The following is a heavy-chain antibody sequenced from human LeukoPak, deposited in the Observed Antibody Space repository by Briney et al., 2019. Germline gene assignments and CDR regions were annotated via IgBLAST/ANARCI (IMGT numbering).Heavy chain of an antibody. D-gene: IGHD4-17*01. CDR1: GFTFRSFA. CDR2: ISGTGGST. Sequence: GGSLRLSCAVSGFTFRSFALSWVRQAPGKGLEWVSAISGTGGSTYYADSVKGRFTISRDNSKNTLYLQMNSLRAEDTAVYYCAKELMTAVTTQFDYWDQGTLVTVSS. V-gene: IGHV3-23*01. J-gene: IGHJ4*02. CDR3: AKELMTAVTTQFDY.